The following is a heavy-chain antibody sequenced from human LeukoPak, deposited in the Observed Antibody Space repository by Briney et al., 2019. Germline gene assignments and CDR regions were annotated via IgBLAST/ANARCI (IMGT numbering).Heavy chain of an antibody. J-gene: IGHJ5*02. V-gene: IGHV1-18*01. CDR1: GYTFTRYA. CDR2: ISAYNGNT. D-gene: IGHD7-27*01. Sequence: ASVKVSCKASGYTFTRYAMNWLRQAPGQGLEWMGWISAYNGNTNYAPKFQDRATMTTDTSTSTAYIELRSLRFDDTAVYYCARDFAWGSGGAPIDDNWLDPWGQGTLVTVSS. CDR3: ARDFAWGSGGAPIDDNWLDP.